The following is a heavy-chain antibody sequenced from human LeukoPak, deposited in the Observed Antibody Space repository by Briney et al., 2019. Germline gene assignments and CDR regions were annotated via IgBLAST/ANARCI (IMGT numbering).Heavy chain of an antibody. CDR3: ARDSGSGYLNDAFDI. CDR1: GGSISSYY. V-gene: IGHV4-4*07. D-gene: IGHD5-12*01. Sequence: ETLSPTCTVSGGSISSYYWSWIRQPAGKGLELIGRIYTSGGTNYNPSLKSRVTMSVDTSKNQISLKLSSVTAADTAVYYCARDSGSGYLNDAFDIWGQGTMVTVSS. J-gene: IGHJ3*02. CDR2: IYTSGGT.